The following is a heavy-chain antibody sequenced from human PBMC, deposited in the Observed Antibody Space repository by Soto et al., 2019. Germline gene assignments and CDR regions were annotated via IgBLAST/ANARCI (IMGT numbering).Heavy chain of an antibody. Sequence: IQLVQSGAEVKKPGASVKVSCKTSGYTFTNYNIGWVRQAPGQGLEWMGWISPYSGNTNYAQKLQDRVTMTTDTSTRTAYMDLRSLRSDDTAVYYCVRFASSGWYTGGYWGQGTLVTVSS. CDR3: VRFASSGWYTGGY. CDR2: ISPYSGNT. D-gene: IGHD6-19*01. J-gene: IGHJ4*02. V-gene: IGHV1-18*01. CDR1: GYTFTNYN.